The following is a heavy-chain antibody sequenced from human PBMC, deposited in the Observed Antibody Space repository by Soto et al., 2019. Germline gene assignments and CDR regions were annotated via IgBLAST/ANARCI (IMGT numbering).Heavy chain of an antibody. Sequence: QVQLVESGGGVVQPGRSLRLSCAASGFTFSSYGMHWVRQAPGKGLEWVAVISYDGSNKYYADSVKGRFTISRDNSKNPLYPQMERPEAEDQGVYFRAKGPVRVVGAAALGLRGPGTLVTVSS. V-gene: IGHV3-30*18. D-gene: IGHD1-26*01. CDR1: GFTFSSYG. J-gene: IGHJ4*02. CDR2: ISYDGSNK. CDR3: AKGPVRVVGAAALGL.